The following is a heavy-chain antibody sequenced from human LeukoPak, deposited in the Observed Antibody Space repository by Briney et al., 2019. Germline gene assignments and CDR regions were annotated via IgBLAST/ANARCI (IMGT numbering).Heavy chain of an antibody. V-gene: IGHV3-23*01. J-gene: IGHJ4*02. CDR2: ISGSGGRT. CDR3: AKQRGIYMYRPFED. CDR1: GFTFSSYA. Sequence: GGSLRLSCAASGFTFSSYAMNWVRQAPGTGLEWVSVISGSGGRTSYADSVKGRFTISRDNVKNTLYLQMNSLRAEDTAIYYCAKQRGIYMYRPFEDWGQGTLVTVSS. D-gene: IGHD2/OR15-2a*01.